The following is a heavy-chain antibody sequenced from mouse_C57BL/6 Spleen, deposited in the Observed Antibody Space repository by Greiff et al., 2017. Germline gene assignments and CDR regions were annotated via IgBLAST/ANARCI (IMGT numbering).Heavy chain of an antibody. Sequence: VQLQQSGAELVRPGTSVKVSCKASGYAFTHYLIEWVKQRPGQGLEWIGVINPGSGGTNYNEKFKGKATLTADKSSSTAYMQLSSLASEAAAVYVCARGGNSNPHHDFDYRGQGTTLTVSS. J-gene: IGHJ2*01. D-gene: IGHD2-5*01. CDR1: GYAFTHYL. CDR3: ARGGNSNPHHDFDY. CDR2: INPGSGGT. V-gene: IGHV1-54*01.